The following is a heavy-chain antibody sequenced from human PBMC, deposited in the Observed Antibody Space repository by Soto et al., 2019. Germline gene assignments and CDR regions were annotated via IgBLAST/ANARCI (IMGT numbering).Heavy chain of an antibody. CDR3: QKTRPGGLFYFDY. Sequence: GGSLRLSCAASGFTFISYAMTWVRQAPGEGLEWVSCITGGDGTTYYADSVKGRFTISRDNSKNTLYLQLNSLRAEDTAVYYWQKTRPGGLFYFDYGGRATRFTV. J-gene: IGHJ4*02. CDR2: ITGGDGTT. V-gene: IGHV3-23*01. CDR1: GFTFISYA.